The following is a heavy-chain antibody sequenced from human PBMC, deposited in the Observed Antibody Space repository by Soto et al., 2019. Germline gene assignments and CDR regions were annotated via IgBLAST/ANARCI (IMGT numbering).Heavy chain of an antibody. J-gene: IGHJ6*02. CDR3: ARTYGSGSPTYYYGMDV. CDR2: INHSGST. D-gene: IGHD3-10*01. CDR1: GGSFSGYY. V-gene: IGHV4-34*01. Sequence: QVQLQQWGAGLLKPSETLSLTCAVYGGSFSGYYWSWIRQPPGKGLEWIGEINHSGSTNYIPSLKSRVPISVDTSKNQFSLKLSSVTAADTAVYYCARTYGSGSPTYYYGMDVWGQGTTVTVSS.